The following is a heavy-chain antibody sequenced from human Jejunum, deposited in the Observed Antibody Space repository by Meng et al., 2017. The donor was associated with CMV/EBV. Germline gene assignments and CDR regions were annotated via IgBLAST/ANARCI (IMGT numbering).Heavy chain of an antibody. CDR2: VNPNNGGT. D-gene: IGHD7-27*01. V-gene: IGHV1-2*02. J-gene: IGHJ4*02. Sequence: VACKGSGYTFNHFYLHWVRQAPGQGLEWMGWVNPNNGGTDYAQKFQGRVIMTSDTSISTVYMELSRLTFDDTAVYYCARGPWGFDLWGQGTLVTVSS. CDR3: ARGPWGFDL. CDR1: GYTFNHFY.